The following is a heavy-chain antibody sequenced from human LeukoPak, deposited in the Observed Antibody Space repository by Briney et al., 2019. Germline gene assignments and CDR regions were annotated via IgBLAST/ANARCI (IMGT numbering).Heavy chain of an antibody. CDR2: IYTSGST. D-gene: IGHD4-11*01. CDR3: ARETSDAFDI. CDR1: GGSFSGYY. Sequence: SETLSLTCAVYGGSFSGYYWSWIRQPAGKGLEWIGRIYTSGSTNYNPSLKSRVTMSVDTSKNQFSLKLSSVTAADTAVYYCARETSDAFDIWGQGTMVTVSS. V-gene: IGHV4-4*07. J-gene: IGHJ3*02.